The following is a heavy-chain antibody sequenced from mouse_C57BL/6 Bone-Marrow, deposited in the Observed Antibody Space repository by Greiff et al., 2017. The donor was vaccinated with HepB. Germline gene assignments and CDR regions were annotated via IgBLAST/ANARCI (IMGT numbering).Heavy chain of an antibody. V-gene: IGHV1-7*01. CDR3: ARCCYYLIFDY. Sequence: KQSGAELAKPGASVKLFCKASGFPFPRYWMHLVKPRPRQGLEWIGYINTSSGYTKYNQKFKDKATLNADKSSSTAYMQLSRLTYEDSAVYYCARCCYYLIFDYWGQGTTLTVSS. D-gene: IGHD2-3*01. CDR2: INTSSGYT. J-gene: IGHJ2*01. CDR1: GFPFPRYW.